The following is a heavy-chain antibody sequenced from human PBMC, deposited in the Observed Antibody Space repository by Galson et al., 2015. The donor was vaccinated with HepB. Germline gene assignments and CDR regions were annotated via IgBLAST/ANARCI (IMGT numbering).Heavy chain of an antibody. V-gene: IGHV3-64D*06. Sequence: SLRLSCAASGFTFTSYVMSWARQAPGKGLEYASTISGNGGSTYYADSVKGRFTISRDNSKNTLYLQMNSLRPEDTAVYYCVIYDYTGAFDLWGQGTMVTVSS. CDR1: GFTFTSYV. J-gene: IGHJ3*01. CDR3: VIYDYTGAFDL. CDR2: ISGNGGST. D-gene: IGHD4-11*01.